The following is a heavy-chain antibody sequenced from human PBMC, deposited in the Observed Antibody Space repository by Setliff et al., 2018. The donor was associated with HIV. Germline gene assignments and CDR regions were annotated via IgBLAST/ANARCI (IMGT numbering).Heavy chain of an antibody. V-gene: IGHV4-61*01. CDR1: GGSVGSGSYY. CDR3: ARLGYSGSLVGAFDI. CDR2: IYYSGNT. Sequence: SETLSLTCTVSGGSVGSGSYYWSWIRQPPGKGLEWIGYIYYSGNTNYNPSLKSRVTLSVDTSKNQFSLNLHSVTAADTAVYYCARLGYSGSLVGAFDIWGQGTMVTVSS. J-gene: IGHJ3*02. D-gene: IGHD1-26*01.